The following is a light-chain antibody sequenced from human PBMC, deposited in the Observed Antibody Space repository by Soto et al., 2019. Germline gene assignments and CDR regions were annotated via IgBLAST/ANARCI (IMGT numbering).Light chain of an antibody. J-gene: IGLJ3*02. CDR2: RDS. V-gene: IGLV3-9*01. Sequence: SYELTQPLSVSVALGQTARITCGGNNIGSKNVHWYQQKPGQAPVLVIYRDSNRPSGIPERFSGSNSGNTATLTISRAQAGDEADYYCETWDSNTHTVFGGGTKLTVL. CDR1: NIGSKN. CDR3: ETWDSNTHTV.